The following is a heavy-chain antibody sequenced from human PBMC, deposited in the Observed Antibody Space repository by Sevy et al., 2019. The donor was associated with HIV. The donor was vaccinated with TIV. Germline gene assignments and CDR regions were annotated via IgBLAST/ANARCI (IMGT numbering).Heavy chain of an antibody. Sequence: GGSLRLSCAASGFTFSSYGMHWVRQAPGKGLEWVAVISYDGSNKCYADSVKGRFTISRDNSKNTLYLQMNSLRAEDTAVYYCAKDVAYSYVNWFDPWGQGTLVTVSS. CDR2: ISYDGSNK. CDR1: GFTFSSYG. D-gene: IGHD5-18*01. CDR3: AKDVAYSYVNWFDP. V-gene: IGHV3-30*18. J-gene: IGHJ5*02.